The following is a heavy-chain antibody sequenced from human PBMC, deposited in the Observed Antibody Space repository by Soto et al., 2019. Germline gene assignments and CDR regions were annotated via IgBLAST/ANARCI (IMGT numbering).Heavy chain of an antibody. Sequence: GGSLRLSCAASGFTFDDYAMHWVRQAPGKGLEWVSGISWNSGSIGYADSVKGRFTISRDNAKNSLYLQMNSLRAEDTALYYCAKVGYCSGGSCHLGAFDIWGQGTMVTVSS. CDR3: AKVGYCSGGSCHLGAFDI. CDR2: ISWNSGSI. D-gene: IGHD2-15*01. V-gene: IGHV3-9*01. J-gene: IGHJ3*02. CDR1: GFTFDDYA.